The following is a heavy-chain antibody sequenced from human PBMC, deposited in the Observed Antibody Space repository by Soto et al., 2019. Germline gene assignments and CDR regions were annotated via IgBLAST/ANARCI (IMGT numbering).Heavy chain of an antibody. CDR3: ARDWLVEANYDRLDY. V-gene: IGHV3-7*03. J-gene: IGHJ4*02. CDR2: IKQDGIEK. CDR1: GFTFSSYL. D-gene: IGHD4-4*01. Sequence: GGSLRLSCAASGFTFSSYLMSWVRQAPGKGLEWVAIIKQDGIEKYYVDSVKGRFTISRDNAENSLFLQMNSLRAEDTALYYCARDWLVEANYDRLDYWGQGPLITVSS.